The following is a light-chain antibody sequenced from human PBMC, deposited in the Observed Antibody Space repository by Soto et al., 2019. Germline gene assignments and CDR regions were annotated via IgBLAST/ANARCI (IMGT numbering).Light chain of an antibody. J-gene: IGLJ2*01. CDR1: SSDVGGYNY. V-gene: IGLV2-14*01. Sequence: QSALTQPASVSGSPGQSITISCTGTSSDVGGYNYVSWYQQHPGKAPKLMIYDVSNRPSGVSNRFSGSKSGNTASLTISGLQAEDEADYYCSSYTSSSTLVVLGGGTKDTVL. CDR2: DVS. CDR3: SSYTSSSTLVV.